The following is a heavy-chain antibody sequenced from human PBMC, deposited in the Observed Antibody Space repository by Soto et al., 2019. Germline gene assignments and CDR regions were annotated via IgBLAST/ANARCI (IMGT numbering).Heavy chain of an antibody. CDR3: AKDETTLTRIWLHRGHYYCDGMDV. CDR2: ISYDGSNK. CDR1: GFTFSSYG. Sequence: GGSLRLSCAASGFTFSSYGMHWVRQAPGKGLAWVAVISYDGSNKYYADSVKGRFTISRDNSKNTLYLQMNSLRAEDTAVYYCAKDETTLTRIWLHRGHYYCDGMDVWGQGTTVTVSS. D-gene: IGHD5-18*01. J-gene: IGHJ6*02. V-gene: IGHV3-30*18.